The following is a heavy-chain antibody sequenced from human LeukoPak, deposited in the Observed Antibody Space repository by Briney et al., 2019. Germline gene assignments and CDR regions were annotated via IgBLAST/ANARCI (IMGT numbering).Heavy chain of an antibody. CDR1: GFTFTDYY. V-gene: IGHV1-2*02. CDR3: ARDGPSAMVEFDY. CDR2: ISPNSGGT. Sequence: ASVKVSCKASGFTFTDYYMYWVRQAPGQGLEWMGWISPNSGGTNSAQKFQGRVTMTRDTSISTAYMELSRLTPDDTAVYYCARDGPSAMVEFDYWGQGTLVTVSS. J-gene: IGHJ4*02. D-gene: IGHD2-2*01.